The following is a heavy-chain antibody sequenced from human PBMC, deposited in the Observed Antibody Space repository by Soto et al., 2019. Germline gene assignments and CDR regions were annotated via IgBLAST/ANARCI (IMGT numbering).Heavy chain of an antibody. V-gene: IGHV4-59*08. J-gene: IGHJ4*02. CDR2: IYYSGSS. D-gene: IGHD6-13*01. CDR1: GGSIGNSY. Sequence: QVQLQESGPGPVKPSETLSLTCTVSGGSIGNSYWSWIRQSPGKGLEWIGAIYYSGSSNYNPSLKSRVSISVDTSKNQFSLKLRSVTAADTAVYSCARHSSSWPIFDYWGQGTLVIVSS. CDR3: ARHSSSWPIFDY.